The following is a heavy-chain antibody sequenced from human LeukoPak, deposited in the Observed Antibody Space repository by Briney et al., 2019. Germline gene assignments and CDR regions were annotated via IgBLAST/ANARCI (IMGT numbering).Heavy chain of an antibody. CDR1: GGSISSGGYS. J-gene: IGHJ4*02. CDR2: IYYSGST. V-gene: IGHV4-61*08. Sequence: SETLSLTCAVSGGSISSGGYSWSWIRQPPGKGLEWIGYIYYSGSTNYNPSLKSRVTISVDTSKNQFSLKLSSVTAADTAVYYCAGEYGSGSYYQTWGQGTLVTVSS. D-gene: IGHD3-10*01. CDR3: AGEYGSGSYYQT.